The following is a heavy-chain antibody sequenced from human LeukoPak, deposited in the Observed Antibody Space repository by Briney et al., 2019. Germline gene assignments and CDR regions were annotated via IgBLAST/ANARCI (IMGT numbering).Heavy chain of an antibody. CDR1: GFTFSSYG. D-gene: IGHD3-10*01. V-gene: IGHV3-30*03. J-gene: IGHJ4*02. CDR3: ARQGLEF. Sequence: GGSLRLSCAASGFTFSSYGMHWVRQAPGKGLEWLAVISSDGSSKYYADSVRGRFTISRDSSKDTLYVQMNSLRDEDTAVYYCARQGLEFWGQGTLVTVSS. CDR2: ISSDGSSK.